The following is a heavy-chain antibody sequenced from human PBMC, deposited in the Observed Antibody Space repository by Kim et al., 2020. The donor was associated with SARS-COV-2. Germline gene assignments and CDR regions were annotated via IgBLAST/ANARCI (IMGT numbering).Heavy chain of an antibody. D-gene: IGHD3-10*01. J-gene: IGHJ4*02. Sequence: GTTDYATPVKGRFTISRDDSKTTLYLQMNSLQTEDEAVYYCTTSSPFDYWGQGTLVTVSS. CDR3: TTSSPFDY. CDR2: GTT. V-gene: IGHV3-15*01.